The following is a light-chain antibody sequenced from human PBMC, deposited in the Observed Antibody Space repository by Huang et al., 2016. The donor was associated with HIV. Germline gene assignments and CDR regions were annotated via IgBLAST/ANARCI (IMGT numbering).Light chain of an antibody. CDR3: QQYNSWPPWA. J-gene: IGKJ1*01. Sequence: EILMTQSPATLSVSPGERATLSCRASPSVNSNLAWYQQKRGQPPRLLIYGVSSRASGIPDRFSGSGSGTEFTLTISSLQSEDFAVYYCQQYNSWPPWAFGQGTTVEI. CDR2: GVS. V-gene: IGKV3-15*01. CDR1: PSVNSN.